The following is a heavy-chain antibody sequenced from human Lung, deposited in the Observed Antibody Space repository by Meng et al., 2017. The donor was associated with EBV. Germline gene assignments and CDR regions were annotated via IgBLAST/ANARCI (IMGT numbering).Heavy chain of an antibody. CDR3: ARVSKGGSYRFDP. CDR1: GYTFNTYY. CDR2: INPSGGSS. Sequence: QGQMVQPGAEVKKPGASVRVSCKASGYTFNTYYMHWVRQAPGQGLEWMGVINPSGGSSIYAQRFQGRVTMTSDTSTTTVYMDLSSLRSEDTAVYYCARVSKGGSYRFDPWGQGTLVTVSS. D-gene: IGHD1-26*01. J-gene: IGHJ5*02. V-gene: IGHV1-46*02.